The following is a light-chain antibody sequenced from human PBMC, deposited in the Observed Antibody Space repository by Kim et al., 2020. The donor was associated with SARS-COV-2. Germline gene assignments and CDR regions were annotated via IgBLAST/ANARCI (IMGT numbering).Light chain of an antibody. J-gene: IGLJ3*02. Sequence: SYELTQPPSVSVAPGKTARITCGGNNIGSKSVHWYQQKPGQAPVLVIYYDSDRPSGIPERFSGSNSGNTATLTISRVEAGDEADSYSQVWDSSSDHLVFG. CDR2: YDS. CDR1: NIGSKS. CDR3: QVWDSSSDHLV. V-gene: IGLV3-21*04.